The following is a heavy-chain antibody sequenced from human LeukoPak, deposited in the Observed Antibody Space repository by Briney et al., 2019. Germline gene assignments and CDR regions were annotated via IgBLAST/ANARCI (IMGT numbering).Heavy chain of an antibody. Sequence: SETLSLTCTVSGGSISSYYWSWIRQPPGKGLEWIGYIYYSGSTNYTPSLKSRVTISVDTSKNQFSLKLSSVTAADTAMYYCARVRVAARPYWYFDLWGRGTLVTVSS. CDR3: ARVRVAARPYWYFDL. D-gene: IGHD6-6*01. J-gene: IGHJ2*01. V-gene: IGHV4-59*01. CDR1: GGSISSYY. CDR2: IYYSGST.